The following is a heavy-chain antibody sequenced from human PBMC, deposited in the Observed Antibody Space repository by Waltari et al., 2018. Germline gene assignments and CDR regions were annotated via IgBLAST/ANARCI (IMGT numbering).Heavy chain of an antibody. V-gene: IGHV4-61*09. D-gene: IGHD6-13*01. J-gene: IGHJ4*02. CDR2: IYTSGST. CDR3: ASTKYSSSWYGY. CDR1: GGSISSGSYY. Sequence: QVQLQESGPGLVKPSQTLSLTCTVSGGSISSGSYYWSWLRQPAGKGLEWIGYIYTSGSTNYNPSLKSRVTISVDTSKNQFSLKLSSVTAADTAVYYCASTKYSSSWYGYWGQGTLVTVSS.